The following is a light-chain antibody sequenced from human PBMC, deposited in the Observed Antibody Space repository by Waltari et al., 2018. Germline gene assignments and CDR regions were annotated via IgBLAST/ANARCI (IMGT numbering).Light chain of an antibody. Sequence: DIVMTQSPDSLAVSLVERATIDCKYSQSVLSSSNNKNYLAWYQQKPRQPPKLLISWTSTRESGVPDRFSGSGSGTDFTLTISSMQAEDVAVYYCQQYYSTPLTFGGGTKVEIK. J-gene: IGKJ4*01. CDR2: WTS. V-gene: IGKV4-1*01. CDR3: QQYYSTPLT. CDR1: QSVLSSSNNKNY.